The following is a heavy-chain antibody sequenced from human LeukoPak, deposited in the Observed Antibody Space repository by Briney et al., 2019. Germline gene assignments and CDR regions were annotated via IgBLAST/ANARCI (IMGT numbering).Heavy chain of an antibody. CDR1: GGSFSGYY. D-gene: IGHD3-10*01. CDR3: AGGVWFGEFWFDP. V-gene: IGHV4-34*01. CDR2: INHSGST. J-gene: IGHJ5*02. Sequence: SETLSLTCAVHGGSFSGYYWSWIRQPPGKGPEWIGEINHSGSTNYNPSLKSRVTISVDTSKNQFSLKLSSVTAADTAVYYCAGGVWFGEFWFDPWGQGTLVTVSS.